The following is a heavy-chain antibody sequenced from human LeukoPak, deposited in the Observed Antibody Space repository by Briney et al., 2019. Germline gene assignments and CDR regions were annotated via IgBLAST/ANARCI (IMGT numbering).Heavy chain of an antibody. J-gene: IGHJ4*02. CDR1: GGSISSSSYY. D-gene: IGHD3-10*01. CDR2: IYYSGST. CDR3: ARHTTRGYQVNPNFDY. Sequence: SETLSLTCTVSGGSISSSSYYWRWIRQPPGKGLEWIGSIYYSGSTYYNPSLKSRVTISVDTSKNQFSLKLRSVTAADTAVYYCARHTTRGYQVNPNFDYWGQGTLVTVSS. V-gene: IGHV4-39*01.